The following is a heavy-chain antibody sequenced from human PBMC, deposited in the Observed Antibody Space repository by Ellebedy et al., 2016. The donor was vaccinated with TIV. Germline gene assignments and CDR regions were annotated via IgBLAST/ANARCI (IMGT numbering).Heavy chain of an antibody. CDR1: GYTFTSYG. D-gene: IGHD1-26*01. J-gene: IGHJ6*03. CDR2: INPNSGGT. CDR3: ARDGIPHYYYYMDV. Sequence: ASVKVSXXASGYTFTSYGISWVRQAPGQGLEWMGWINPNSGGTNYAQKFQGRVTMTRDTSISTAYMELSRLRSDDTAVYYCARDGIPHYYYYMDVWGKGTTVTVSS. V-gene: IGHV1-2*02.